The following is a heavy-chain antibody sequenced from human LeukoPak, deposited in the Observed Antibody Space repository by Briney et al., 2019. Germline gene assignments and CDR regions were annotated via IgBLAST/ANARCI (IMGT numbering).Heavy chain of an antibody. CDR2: ISSSSSYI. J-gene: IGHJ4*02. CDR3: AREWVPGVGFDY. D-gene: IGHD1-26*01. CDR1: GLTFSSYG. V-gene: IGHV3-21*01. Sequence: GGSLRLSCAASGLTFSSYGMSWVRQAPGKGLEWVSSISSSSSYIYYADSVKGRFTISRDNAKNSLYLQMNSLRAEDTAVYYCAREWVPGVGFDYWGQGTLVTVSS.